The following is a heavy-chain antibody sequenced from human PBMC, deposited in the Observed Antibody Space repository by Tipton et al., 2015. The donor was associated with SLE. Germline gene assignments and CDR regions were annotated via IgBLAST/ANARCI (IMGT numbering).Heavy chain of an antibody. D-gene: IGHD5-18*01. J-gene: IGHJ3*02. V-gene: IGHV3-11*01. Sequence: SLRLSCAASGFIFSDYYMSWIRQAPGKGLEWVSYISSSGSTIYCADSVKGRFTISRDNAKNSLYVQMKSLRAEDTAVYYCARNPVDTAMPLAFDIWGQGTMVTVSS. CDR3: ARNPVDTAMPLAFDI. CDR2: ISSSGSTI. CDR1: GFIFSDYY.